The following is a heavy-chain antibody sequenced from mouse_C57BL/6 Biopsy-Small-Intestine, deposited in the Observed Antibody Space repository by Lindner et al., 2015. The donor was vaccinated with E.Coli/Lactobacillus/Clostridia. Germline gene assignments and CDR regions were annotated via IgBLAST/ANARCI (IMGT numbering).Heavy chain of an antibody. J-gene: IGHJ1*01. CDR2: IILIFATA. CDR3: ASGVETFDV. Sequence: SVKVSCKASGGSFSMYGVSWVRQAPGQGLEWMGNIILIFATANYAQKFRGRVTLTADESMTTAYMEVSSLRSEDTAVYYCASGVETFDVWGRGTLVTVTS. V-gene: IGHV1-53*01. CDR1: GGSFSMYG.